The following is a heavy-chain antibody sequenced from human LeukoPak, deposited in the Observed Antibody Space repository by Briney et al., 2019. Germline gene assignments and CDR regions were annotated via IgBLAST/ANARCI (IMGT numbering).Heavy chain of an antibody. V-gene: IGHV7-4-1*02. CDR2: INTNTGNP. Sequence: ASVKVSCKAPGYTFTSYAMNWVRQAPGQGLEWMGWINTNTGNPTYAQGFTGRFVFSLDTSVSTAYLQISSLKAEDTAVYYCARDFLAAAGSPCFDYWGQGTLVTVSS. D-gene: IGHD6-13*01. J-gene: IGHJ4*02. CDR3: ARDFLAAAGSPCFDY. CDR1: GYTFTSYA.